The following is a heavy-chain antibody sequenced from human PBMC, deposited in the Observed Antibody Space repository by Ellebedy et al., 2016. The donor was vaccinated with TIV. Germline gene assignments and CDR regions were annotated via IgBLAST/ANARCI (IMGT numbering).Heavy chain of an antibody. J-gene: IGHJ4*02. D-gene: IGHD6-19*01. CDR2: IYSTGSTGGT. V-gene: IGHV4-4*07. CDR3: ARDGVYASGWYSDY. Sequence: MPSETLSLTCSVSGGSITSYYWSWIRQPAGKGLEWIGRIYSTGSTGGTNYSPSLKSRISMSVDRSKNQFSLKLTSMTAADTAVYFCARDGVYASGWYSDYWGQGTQVTVSA. CDR1: GGSITSYY.